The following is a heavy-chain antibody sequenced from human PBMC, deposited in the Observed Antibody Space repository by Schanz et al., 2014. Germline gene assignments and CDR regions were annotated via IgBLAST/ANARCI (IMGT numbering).Heavy chain of an antibody. CDR3: ARDRPGYHGYYGMDV. D-gene: IGHD5-18*01. V-gene: IGHV3-11*01. CDR2: ISSSGSTT. J-gene: IGHJ6*02. CDR1: GFTFSDYY. Sequence: EQVLESGGGFVQPGGSLRLSCAASGFTFSDYYMSWIRQAPGKGLQCVSHISSSGSTTYYADSVKGRFTISRDNAKNALYLQMNSLRADDTAVYYCARDRPGYHGYYGMDVWGQGTTVTVSS.